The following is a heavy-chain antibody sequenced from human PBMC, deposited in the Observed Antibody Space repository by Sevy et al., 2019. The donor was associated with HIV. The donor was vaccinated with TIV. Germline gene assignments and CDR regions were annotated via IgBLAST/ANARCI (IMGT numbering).Heavy chain of an antibody. V-gene: IGHV3-23*01. CDR3: ATDAFIVRTILGAFEI. Sequence: GGSLRLSCTDSRFTFSSYAMTWVRQAPGKGLEWVSSITGNGDTTYYVDSVKGRFTISRDNTKNTLFLQMNNLRAEDTAVYYCATDAFIVRTILGAFEIWGHGTMVTVSS. J-gene: IGHJ3*02. CDR2: ITGNGDTT. D-gene: IGHD3-16*02. CDR1: RFTFSSYA.